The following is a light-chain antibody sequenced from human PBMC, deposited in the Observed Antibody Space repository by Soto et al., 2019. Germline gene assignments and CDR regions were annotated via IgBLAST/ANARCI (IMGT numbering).Light chain of an antibody. CDR3: CSYTSSRTYV. J-gene: IGLJ1*01. CDR1: SSDVGACIY. CDR2: EVT. Sequence: QSALAQPASVSGSPGQSITISCTGTSSDVGACIYVSWYQHHPGKAPKVMIYEVTNRPSGVSDRFSGSKSGNTASLTISGLQAEDEADYYCCSYTSSRTYVFGTGTKVTVL. V-gene: IGLV2-14*01.